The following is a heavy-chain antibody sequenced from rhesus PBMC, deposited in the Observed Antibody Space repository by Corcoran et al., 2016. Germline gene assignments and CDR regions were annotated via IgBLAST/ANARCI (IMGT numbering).Heavy chain of an antibody. CDR1: GFTFSNYW. D-gene: IGHD1-20*01. V-gene: IGHV3-16*02. J-gene: IGHJ5-1*01. CDR2: IKNKADGGTA. Sequence: EVQLVESGGGLVQPGGSLRLSCAASGFTFSNYWMSWVRRAPGKGLDWVGRIKNKADGGTAAYAEYVKGRFTISRDDSKNTLYLQMNSLNTEDTAVYYCTREPGYSWNIPNDGWGPGVLVIVSS. CDR3: TREPGYSWNIPNDG.